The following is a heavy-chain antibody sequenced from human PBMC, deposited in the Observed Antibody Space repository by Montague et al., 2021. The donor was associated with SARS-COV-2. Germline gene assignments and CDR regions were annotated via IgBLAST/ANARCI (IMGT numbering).Heavy chain of an antibody. CDR2: INTGSSYI. CDR3: ARDLEWFGELVDAFDI. D-gene: IGHD3-10*01. V-gene: IGHV3-21*04. CDR1: EFTFSDYS. J-gene: IGHJ3*02. Sequence: SLRLSCAASEFTFSDYSMNWVRQAPGKGLEWVSSINTGSSYIYYADSVKGRFTISRDNARNSLYLQMNSLRAEDTALYYCARDLEWFGELVDAFDIWGQGTMVTVSS.